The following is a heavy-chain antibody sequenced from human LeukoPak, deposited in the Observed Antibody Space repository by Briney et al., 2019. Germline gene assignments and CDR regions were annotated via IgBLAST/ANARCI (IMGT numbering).Heavy chain of an antibody. CDR1: GYTFTSYG. CDR3: ATGLLYYYDSSGPHV. Sequence: ASVKVSCKASGYTFTSYGISWVRQAPGQGLEWMGWISAYNGNTNYAQKFQGRVTMTEDTPTDTAYMELSSLRSEDTAVYYCATGLLYYYDSSGPHVWGQGTLVTVSS. V-gene: IGHV1-18*01. CDR2: ISAYNGNT. J-gene: IGHJ4*02. D-gene: IGHD3-22*01.